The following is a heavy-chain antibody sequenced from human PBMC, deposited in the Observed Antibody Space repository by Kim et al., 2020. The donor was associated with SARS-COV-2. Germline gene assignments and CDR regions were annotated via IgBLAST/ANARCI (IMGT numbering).Heavy chain of an antibody. Sequence: GGSLRLSCAASGFTFSSYAMSWVRQAPGKGLEWVSAISGSGGSTYYADSVKGRFTISRDNSKNTLYLQMNSLRAEDTAVYYCAKDHQSWYSGSYIDYWGQGTLVTVSS. CDR2: ISGSGGST. J-gene: IGHJ4*02. V-gene: IGHV3-23*01. CDR3: AKDHQSWYSGSYIDY. CDR1: GFTFSSYA. D-gene: IGHD1-26*01.